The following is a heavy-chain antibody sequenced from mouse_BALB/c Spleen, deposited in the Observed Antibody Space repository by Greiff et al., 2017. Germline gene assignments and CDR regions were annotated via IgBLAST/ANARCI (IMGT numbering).Heavy chain of an antibody. Sequence: EVKVVESGGGLVKPGGSLKLSCAASGFTFSDYYMYWVRQTPEKRLEWVATISDGGSYTYYPDSVKGRFTISRDNAKNNLYLQMSSLKSEDTAMYYCARDRGLRYYYAMDYWGQGTSVTVSS. V-gene: IGHV5-4*02. CDR3: ARDRGLRYYYAMDY. D-gene: IGHD1-1*01. CDR1: GFTFSDYY. CDR2: ISDGGSYT. J-gene: IGHJ4*01.